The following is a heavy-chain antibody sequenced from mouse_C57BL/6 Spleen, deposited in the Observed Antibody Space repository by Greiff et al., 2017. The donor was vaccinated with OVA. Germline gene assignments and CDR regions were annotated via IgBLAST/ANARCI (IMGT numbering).Heavy chain of an antibody. D-gene: IGHD4-1*02. J-gene: IGHJ4*01. V-gene: IGHV10-3*01. CDR2: IRSKSGNSET. CDR1: GFTFNTYA. Sequence: EVMLVESGGGLVQPKGSLKLSCAASGFTFNTYAMHWVRQAPGKGLEWVARIRSKSGNSETYYDDSVKDRFTISRDDSQSMLYLQINSLTTEDTAMYYCVSQLGAYYAMDYWGQGTSVTVSA. CDR3: VSQLGAYYAMDY.